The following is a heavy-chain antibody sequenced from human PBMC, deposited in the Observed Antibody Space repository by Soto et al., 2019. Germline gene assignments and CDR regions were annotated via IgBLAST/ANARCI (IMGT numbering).Heavy chain of an antibody. D-gene: IGHD6-13*01. Sequence: PGGSLRLSCAASGFTFSSYAMHWVRQAPGKGLEWVAVISYAGSNKYYADSVKGRFTISRDNSKNTLYLQMNSLRAEDTAVYYCARDRGSSSWYNRFDYWGQGTLVTVSS. J-gene: IGHJ4*02. CDR1: GFTFSSYA. CDR2: ISYAGSNK. V-gene: IGHV3-30-3*01. CDR3: ARDRGSSSWYNRFDY.